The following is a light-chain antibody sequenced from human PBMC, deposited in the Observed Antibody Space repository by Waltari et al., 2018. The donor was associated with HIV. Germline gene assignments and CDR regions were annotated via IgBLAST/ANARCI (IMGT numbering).Light chain of an antibody. CDR1: RTVLYSSDNQNY. V-gene: IGKV4-1*01. CDR3: QQYYTVPPT. J-gene: IGKJ4*01. Sequence: DIVMTQSPESLAVSLGERATINCTSSRTVLYSSDNQNYLAWYLQRPGQSPRVLLFWASTRAFGVPNLFSGSGSGTDFSLTLSSLQADDVGIYYCQQYYTVPPTFGGGTKVEI. CDR2: WAS.